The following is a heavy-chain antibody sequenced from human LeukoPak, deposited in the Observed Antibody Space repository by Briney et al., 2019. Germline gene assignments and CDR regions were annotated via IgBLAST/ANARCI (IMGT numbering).Heavy chain of an antibody. CDR2: ISNGADRT. V-gene: IGHV3-23*01. CDR1: GFTFTSYA. J-gene: IGHJ4*02. Sequence: GSLRLSRVASGFTFTSYAMNWVRQAPGKGLEWVSIISNGADRTYYADSVKGRFTISRDNSKNTVYLQMNSLRAEDTAVYYCAKDRGFTGYEGSSYFDYWGQGTLVTVSS. D-gene: IGHD5-12*01. CDR3: AKDRGFTGYEGSSYFDY.